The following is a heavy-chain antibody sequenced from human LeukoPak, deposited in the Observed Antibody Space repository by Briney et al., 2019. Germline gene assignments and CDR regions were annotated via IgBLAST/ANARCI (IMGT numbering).Heavy chain of an antibody. J-gene: IGHJ3*02. CDR3: VRDHIYAFDI. V-gene: IGHV3-48*02. CDR2: IRTNIENTM. CDR1: GFVFRSFS. Sequence: GGSLRLSCAMTGFVFRSFSVHWVRQAPGKGLEWISNIRTNIENTMFYADSVKGRFTISRDDAKNSLSLQMNSLRDEDTAVYYCVRDHIYAFDIWGRGTTVTVSS. D-gene: IGHD2-21*01.